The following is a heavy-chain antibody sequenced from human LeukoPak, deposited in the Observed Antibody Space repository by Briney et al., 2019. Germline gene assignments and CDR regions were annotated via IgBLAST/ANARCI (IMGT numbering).Heavy chain of an antibody. J-gene: IGHJ6*02. CDR1: GFTVSSNY. CDR2: IYSGGST. V-gene: IGHV3-53*01. CDR3: ARAHPYYYGMDV. Sequence: PGGSLRLSCAASGFTVSSNYMSWVRKAPGKGLEWVSVIYSGGSTYYADSVKGRFTISRDNSKNTLYLQMNSLRAEDTAVYYCARAHPYYYGMDVWGQGTTVTVSS.